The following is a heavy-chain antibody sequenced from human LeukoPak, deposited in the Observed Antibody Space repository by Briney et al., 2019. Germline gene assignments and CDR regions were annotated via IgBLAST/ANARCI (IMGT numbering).Heavy chain of an antibody. CDR1: GFTFSNYG. CDR2: IRYVGSNK. CDR3: AEDGAAAGTSDFDY. J-gene: IGHJ4*02. D-gene: IGHD6-13*01. V-gene: IGHV3-30*02. Sequence: GGSLRVSCAASGFTFSNYGMHWVRQAPGKGLEWVACIRYVGSNKYYAHTLQGGFTISRDNSKNTLYLQMNSLRAEHTAVYYCAEDGAAAGTSDFDYWGQGTLVSVS.